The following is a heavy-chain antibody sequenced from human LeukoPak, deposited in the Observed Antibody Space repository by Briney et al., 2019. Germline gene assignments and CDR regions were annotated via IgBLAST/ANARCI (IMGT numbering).Heavy chain of an antibody. D-gene: IGHD6-19*01. CDR3: ARGFIAVAGIYYFDY. J-gene: IGHJ4*02. Sequence: ASVKVSCKASGGTFSSYAISWVRQATGQGLEWMGWMNPNSGNTGYAQKFQGRVTMTRDTSISTAYMELSRLRSDDTAVYYCARGFIAVAGIYYFDYWGQGTLVTVSS. CDR2: MNPNSGNT. V-gene: IGHV1-8*02. CDR1: GGTFSSYA.